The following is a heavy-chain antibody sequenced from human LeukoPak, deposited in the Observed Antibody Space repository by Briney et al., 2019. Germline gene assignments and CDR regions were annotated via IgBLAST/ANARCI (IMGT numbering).Heavy chain of an antibody. CDR2: IYYSGST. V-gene: IGHV4-59*01. D-gene: IGHD6-13*01. CDR3: TRETLAAAGTYYYGMEV. Sequence: SETLSLTCTVSGGSISSYYWSWIRQPPGKGLEWIGYIYYSGSTNYNPSLKSRVTISVDTSKNQFSLKLSSVTAADTAVYYCTRETLAAAGTYYYGMEVWVQGATVTVTS. J-gene: IGHJ6*02. CDR1: GGSISSYY.